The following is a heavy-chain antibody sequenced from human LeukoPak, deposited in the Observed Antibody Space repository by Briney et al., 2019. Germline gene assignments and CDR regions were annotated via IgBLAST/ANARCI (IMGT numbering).Heavy chain of an antibody. D-gene: IGHD3-9*01. V-gene: IGHV3-21*01. J-gene: IGHJ3*02. CDR1: GFTFSSYS. CDR2: ISSSSSYI. Sequence: AGGSLRLSCAASGFTFSSYSMNWVRQAPGKGLEWVSSISSSSSYIYYADSVKGRFTISRDNAKNSLYLQMNSLRAEDTAVYYCARRRTEDYDILTGSDAFGIWGQGTMVTVSS. CDR3: ARRRTEDYDILTGSDAFGI.